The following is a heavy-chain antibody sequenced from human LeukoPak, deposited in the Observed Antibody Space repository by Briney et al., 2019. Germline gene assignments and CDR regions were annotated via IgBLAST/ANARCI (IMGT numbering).Heavy chain of an antibody. J-gene: IGHJ4*02. CDR1: GGSISGYY. Sequence: PSETLSLTCTVSGGSISGYYWNWIRQPPGKGLEWIGHIYYSGSSSYNPSLSSRVTISVDTSKNQFSLRLSSVTAADTAMYHCAGRLTYSYAIDYWGQGTLVTVSS. V-gene: IGHV4-59*01. CDR2: IYYSGSS. D-gene: IGHD5-18*01. CDR3: AGRLTYSYAIDY.